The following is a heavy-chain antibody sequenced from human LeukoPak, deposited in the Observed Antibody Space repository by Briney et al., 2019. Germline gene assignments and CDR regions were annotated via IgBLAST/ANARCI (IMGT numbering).Heavy chain of an antibody. CDR1: GFTFSSYG. V-gene: IGHV3-33*01. D-gene: IGHD3-10*01. CDR3: ARGPVLLWFGESQPDNWFDP. Sequence: GRSLRLSCAASGFTFSSYGMHWVRQAPGKGLEWVAVIWYDGSNKYYADSVKGRFTISRDNSKNTLYLQMNSLRAEDTAVYYCARGPVLLWFGESQPDNWFDPWGQGTLVTVSS. J-gene: IGHJ5*02. CDR2: IWYDGSNK.